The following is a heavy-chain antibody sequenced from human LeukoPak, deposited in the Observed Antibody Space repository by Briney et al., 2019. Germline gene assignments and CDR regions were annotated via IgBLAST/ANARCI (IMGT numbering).Heavy chain of an antibody. CDR1: GGTFSSYA. CDR3: AKGDSSGYYYYYYYGMDV. D-gene: IGHD3-22*01. V-gene: IGHV1-69*13. J-gene: IGHJ6*02. CDR2: IIPIFGTA. Sequence: SVKVSCKASGGTFSSYAISWVRQAPGQGLEWMGGIIPIFGTANYAQKFQGRVTITADESTSTAYMELSSLRSEDTAVYYCAKGDSSGYYYYYYYGMDVWGQGTTVTVSS.